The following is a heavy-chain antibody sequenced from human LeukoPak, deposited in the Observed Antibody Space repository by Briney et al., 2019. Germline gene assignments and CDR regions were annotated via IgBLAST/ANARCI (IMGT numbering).Heavy chain of an antibody. Sequence: PGGSLRLSCADSDFTFSTYAMNWVRQAPGKGLEWVSYISPKSNSKYYADSVKGRFTISRDNSKSTLYLQINSLRAEDTAVYYCARDVGVVSPDLDYWGQGTLVTVSS. V-gene: IGHV3-48*01. CDR3: ARDVGVVSPDLDY. CDR1: DFTFSTYA. J-gene: IGHJ4*02. CDR2: ISPKSNSK.